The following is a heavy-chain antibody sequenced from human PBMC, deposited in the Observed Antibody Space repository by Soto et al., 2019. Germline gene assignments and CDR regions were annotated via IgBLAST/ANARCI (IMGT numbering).Heavy chain of an antibody. J-gene: IGHJ5*02. V-gene: IGHV4-30-4*01. CDR2: IYYSGST. D-gene: IGHD3-3*01. CDR1: GGSISSGDYY. CDR3: AREARSGYYTGNWFDP. Sequence: SVTLSFTCTVSGGSISSGDYYWSWIRQPPGKGLEWIGYIYYSGSTYYNPSLKSRVTISVDTSKNQFSLKLSSVTAADTAVYYCAREARSGYYTGNWFDPWGQGTLVTVSS.